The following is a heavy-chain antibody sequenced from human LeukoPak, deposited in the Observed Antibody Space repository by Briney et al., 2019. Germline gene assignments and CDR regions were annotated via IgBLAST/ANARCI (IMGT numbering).Heavy chain of an antibody. CDR1: GFTFSSYS. V-gene: IGHV3-21*01. D-gene: IGHD6-19*01. Sequence: GGSLRLSCAASGFTFSSYSMNWVRQAPGKGLEWVSSISSSSSYIYYADSVKGRFTISRDNAKNSLYLQMNNLRAEDTAVYYCAREVSVAAHPPRFDYWGQGTLVTVSS. J-gene: IGHJ4*02. CDR3: AREVSVAAHPPRFDY. CDR2: ISSSSSYI.